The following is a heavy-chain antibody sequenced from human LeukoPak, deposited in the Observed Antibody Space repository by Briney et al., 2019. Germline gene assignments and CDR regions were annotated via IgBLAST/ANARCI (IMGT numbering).Heavy chain of an antibody. J-gene: IGHJ5*02. V-gene: IGHV3-21*01. Sequence: GGSLRLSCAASGFTFSNYNMNWVRQAPGQGLQWVSSISGSSSYIYYADSVKGRFTISRDNAKNSLYLQMNSLKAEDTAIYYCARFPTLGSSGYYEHEDTASTPWGQGTLVTVSS. CDR3: ARFPTLGSSGYYEHEDTASTP. CDR1: GFTFSNYN. D-gene: IGHD3-22*01. CDR2: ISGSSSYI.